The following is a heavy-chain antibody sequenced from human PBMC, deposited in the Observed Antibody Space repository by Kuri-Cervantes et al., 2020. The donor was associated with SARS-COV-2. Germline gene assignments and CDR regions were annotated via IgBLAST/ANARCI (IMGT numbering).Heavy chain of an antibody. CDR2: INPSGGST. CDR1: GYTFTSYG. CDR3: AREDSSSSEDPFDY. V-gene: IGHV1-46*01. Sequence: ASVKVSCKASGYTFTSYGISWVRQAPGQGLEWMGIINPSGGSTSYAQKFRGRVTMTRDTSTSTVYMELSSLRSDGTALYYCAREDSSSSEDPFDYWGQGTLVTVSS. J-gene: IGHJ4*02. D-gene: IGHD6-6*01.